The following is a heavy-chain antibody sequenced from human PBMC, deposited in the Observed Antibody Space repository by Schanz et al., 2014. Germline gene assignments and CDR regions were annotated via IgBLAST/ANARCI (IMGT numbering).Heavy chain of an antibody. J-gene: IGHJ5*02. CDR3: ATASSPVREAGAGSSFHL. CDR2: ISGSGGST. CDR1: GFTFSSYW. D-gene: IGHD6-13*01. V-gene: IGHV3-23*04. Sequence: EVHLVESGGGLVQPGGSLRLSCAASGFTFSSYWMHWVRQAPGKGLEWVSAISGSGGSTYYADSVKGRFTISRDNSKNTLYLQMKSLRAEDTAVYYCATASSPVREAGAGSSFHLWGQGTLVTVSP.